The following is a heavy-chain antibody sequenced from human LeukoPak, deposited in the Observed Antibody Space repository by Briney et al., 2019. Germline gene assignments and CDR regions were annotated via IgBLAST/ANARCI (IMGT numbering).Heavy chain of an antibody. CDR2: INSDGSST. Sequence: PGGSLRLSCAASGFTFSSYWMHWVRQAPGKGLVRVSRINSDGSSTSYADSVKGRFTIYRDNAKNTLYLQMNSLRAEDTAVYYCASYSSSWLMYYFDYWGQGTLVTVSS. J-gene: IGHJ4*02. CDR1: GFTFSSYW. CDR3: ASYSSSWLMYYFDY. D-gene: IGHD6-13*01. V-gene: IGHV3-74*01.